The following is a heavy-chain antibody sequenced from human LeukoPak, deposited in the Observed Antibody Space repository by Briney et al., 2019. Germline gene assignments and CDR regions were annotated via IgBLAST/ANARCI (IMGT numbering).Heavy chain of an antibody. D-gene: IGHD6-13*01. CDR2: INPNSGGT. J-gene: IGHJ6*02. CDR1: GYTFTSYG. V-gene: IGHV1-2*02. CDR3: ARHIGWTDTSSSWYFLQGVRNGMDV. Sequence: GASVKVSCKASGYTFTSYGISWVRQAPGQGLEWMGWINPNSGGTNYAQKFQGRVTMTRDTSISTAYMELSRLRSDDTAVYYCARHIGWTDTSSSWYFLQGVRNGMDVWGQGTTVTVSS.